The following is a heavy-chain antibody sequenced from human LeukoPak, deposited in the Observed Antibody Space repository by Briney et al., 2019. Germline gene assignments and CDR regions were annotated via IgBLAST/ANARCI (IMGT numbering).Heavy chain of an antibody. J-gene: IGHJ4*02. CDR2: IYYSGST. V-gene: IGHV4-59*12. Sequence: SETLSLTCTVSGGSISSYYWSWIRQPPGKGLEWIGYIYYSGSTNYNPSLKSRVTISVDKSKNQLFLKLSSVTAADTAVYYCARDPHTSGWPSGYWGQGTLVTVSS. CDR3: ARDPHTSGWPSGY. CDR1: GGSISSYY. D-gene: IGHD6-19*01.